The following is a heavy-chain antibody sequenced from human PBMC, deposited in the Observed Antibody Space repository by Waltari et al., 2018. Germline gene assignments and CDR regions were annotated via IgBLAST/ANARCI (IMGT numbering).Heavy chain of an antibody. Sequence: LVESGGGVVQPGRSLRLSCAASGFIFGNCNMHWVRQTPGQGLQWVAAISHDGSNKDYADSVKSRFTVSRDNSNNTLYLQINSLRADDTGIYFCVKYSGFDYFFDYWGQGTLVTVSS. CDR1: GFIFGNCN. J-gene: IGHJ4*02. CDR3: VKYSGFDYFFDY. V-gene: IGHV3-30*18. CDR2: ISHDGSNK. D-gene: IGHD5-12*01.